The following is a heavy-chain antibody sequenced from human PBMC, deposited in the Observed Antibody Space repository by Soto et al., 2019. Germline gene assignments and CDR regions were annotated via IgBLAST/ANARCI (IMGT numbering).Heavy chain of an antibody. V-gene: IGHV4-31*03. J-gene: IGHJ4*02. CDR1: GESISSGGYY. CDR2: IYDSESA. Sequence: QVQLQESGPGLVKPSQTLSLTCSVSGESISSGGYYWSWIRHHPGKGLEWIGYIYDSESAYYNPSLTSRVTISIDTSKNHFAMRLSSVTAADTAVYYCARASSSSSAADYWGQGTLATVSS. CDR3: ARASSSSSAADY. D-gene: IGHD6-6*01.